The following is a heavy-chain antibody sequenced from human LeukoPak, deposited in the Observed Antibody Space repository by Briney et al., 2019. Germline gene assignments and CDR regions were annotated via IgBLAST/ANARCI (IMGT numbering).Heavy chain of an antibody. CDR1: GFTFSDYW. CDR3: VRQAGVY. Sequence: QSGGSLRLSCAASGFTFSDYWMTWVRQAPGKGLELVANIKKDGSEKNYVDSVEGRFTISRDNAKNSLYLQMNSLRVEDTGVYYCVRQAGVYWGQGTLVTVSS. V-gene: IGHV3-7*01. CDR2: IKKDGSEK. J-gene: IGHJ4*02. D-gene: IGHD6-19*01.